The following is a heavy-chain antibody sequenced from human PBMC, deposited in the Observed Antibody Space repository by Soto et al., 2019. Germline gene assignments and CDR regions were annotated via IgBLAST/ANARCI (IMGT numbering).Heavy chain of an antibody. J-gene: IGHJ4*02. V-gene: IGHV3-23*01. CDR2: IGSRGDST. CDR3: AKDLIYGYNSGRPFDS. D-gene: IGHD6-19*01. CDR1: GFTFSSFA. Sequence: GGSLRLSCAASGFTFSSFAMSWVRQAPGKGLEWVSAIGSRGDSTYYADSVKGRFTISRDNSKNTLYLQMNSLRAEDTAVYYCAKDLIYGYNSGRPFDSWGQGTLLTVSS.